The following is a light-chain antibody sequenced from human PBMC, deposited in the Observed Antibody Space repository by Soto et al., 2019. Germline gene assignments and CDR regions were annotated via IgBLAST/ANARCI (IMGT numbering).Light chain of an antibody. CDR1: SSNIGAGYD. V-gene: IGLV1-40*01. Sequence: QLVLTQPPSVSGATWQRVTISCTGSSSNIGAGYDVHWYQQLPGTAPKRLIYGNSNRPSGVPDRFSGSKSGTSASLAITGLQAEDEADYYCQSYDSSLSVLVFGGGTKLTVL. J-gene: IGLJ3*02. CDR3: QSYDSSLSVLV. CDR2: GNS.